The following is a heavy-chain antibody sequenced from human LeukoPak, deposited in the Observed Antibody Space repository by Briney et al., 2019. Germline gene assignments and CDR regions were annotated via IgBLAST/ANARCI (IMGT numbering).Heavy chain of an antibody. Sequence: SETLSLTCTVSGGSISSSSYYWGWIRQPPGKGLEWIGSIYYSGSTYYNPSLKSRVTISVDTSKNQFSLKLSSVTAADTAVDYCARTTRIYGDSDYWGQGTLVTVSS. CDR2: IYYSGST. CDR1: GGSISSSSYY. D-gene: IGHD2/OR15-2a*01. J-gene: IGHJ4*02. CDR3: ARTTRIYGDSDY. V-gene: IGHV4-39*01.